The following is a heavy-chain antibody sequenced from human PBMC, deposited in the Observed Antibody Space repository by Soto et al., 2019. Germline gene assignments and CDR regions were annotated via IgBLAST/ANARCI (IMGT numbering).Heavy chain of an antibody. CDR2: IYYSGST. D-gene: IGHD6-13*01. Sequence: SQTLSLTCSVSGGYISSGGYYWSWISQHPGKGLEWIGYIYYSGSTYYNPSLKSRVTISVDTSKNQFSLKLSSVTAADTAVYYRARVRIAAAGDSSYNWFDPWGQGTLVTVSS. CDR1: GGYISSGGYY. V-gene: IGHV4-31*03. J-gene: IGHJ5*02. CDR3: ARVRIAAAGDSSYNWFDP.